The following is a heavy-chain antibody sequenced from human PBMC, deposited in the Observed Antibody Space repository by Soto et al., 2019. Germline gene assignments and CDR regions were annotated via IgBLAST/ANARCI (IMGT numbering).Heavy chain of an antibody. Sequence: QVQLVQSGAEVKKPGSSVKVSCKDSGGTFNTYSMFWVRQAPGQGLEWMGRIIPMLGVRNYAQRFQDRVTITADKSTATVPMELSSLRSEDTALYYWTIGRWSGEVFDIWGQGTMVTVSS. J-gene: IGHJ3*02. CDR3: TIGRWSGEVFDI. CDR2: IIPMLGVR. D-gene: IGHD2-15*01. V-gene: IGHV1-69*02. CDR1: GGTFNTYS.